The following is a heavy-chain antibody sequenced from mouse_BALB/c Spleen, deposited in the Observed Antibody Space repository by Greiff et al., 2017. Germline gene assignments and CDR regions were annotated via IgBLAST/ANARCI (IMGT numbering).Heavy chain of an antibody. CDR2: INSNGGST. J-gene: IGHJ3*01. V-gene: IGHV5-6-3*01. D-gene: IGHD1-1*01. CDR3: ASSLYGGFAY. CDR1: GFTFSSYG. Sequence: EVMLVESGGGLVQPGESLKLTCAASGFTFSSYGMSWVRQTPDKRLELVATINSNGGSTYYPDSVKGRFTISRDNAKNTLYLQMSSLKSEDTAMYYCASSLYGGFAYWGQGTLVTVSA.